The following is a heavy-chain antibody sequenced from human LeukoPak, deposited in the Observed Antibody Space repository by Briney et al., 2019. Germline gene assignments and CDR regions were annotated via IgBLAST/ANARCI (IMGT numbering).Heavy chain of an antibody. D-gene: IGHD6-19*01. J-gene: IGHJ4*02. CDR3: ATKQWLAPPPDS. CDR1: GFTFRRYC. V-gene: IGHV3-74*01. CDR2: INTDGTVT. Sequence: GGSLRLSCAASGFTFRRYCMLWVRQAPGKGLENVSRINTDGTVTTYADSVKGRFTVSRDNADNTMFLQMNSVRDEDTAVYYCATKQWLAPPPDSWGQGTPVTVSS.